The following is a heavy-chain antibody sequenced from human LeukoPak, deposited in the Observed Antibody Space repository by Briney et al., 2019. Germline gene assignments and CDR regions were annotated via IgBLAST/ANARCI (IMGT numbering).Heavy chain of an antibody. Sequence: SETLSLTCAVYGGSFSGYYWSWIRQPPGKGLEWIGEIYYSGSTNYNPSLKSRVTISVDKSKNQFSLELRSVTAADTAVYYCSMRDYYKLDPWGQGTLVTVSS. CDR1: GGSFSGYY. V-gene: IGHV4-34*01. D-gene: IGHD3-10*01. J-gene: IGHJ5*02. CDR2: IYYSGST. CDR3: SMRDYYKLDP.